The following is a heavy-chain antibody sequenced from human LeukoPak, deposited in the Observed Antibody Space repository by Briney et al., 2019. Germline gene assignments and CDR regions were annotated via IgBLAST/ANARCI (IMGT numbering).Heavy chain of an antibody. V-gene: IGHV3-21*01. J-gene: IGHJ3*02. CDR3: ARDRNYDFWSGYPDAFDI. CDR2: ISSSSSDI. CDR1: GFSFSSYS. D-gene: IGHD3-3*01. Sequence: PGGSLRLSCAASGFSFSSYSMNWVRQAPGKGLEWVSSISSSSSDIFHADSVKGRFTISRDNAKNSLYLQMNSLRAEDTAVYYCARDRNYDFWSGYPDAFDIWGQGTMVTVSS.